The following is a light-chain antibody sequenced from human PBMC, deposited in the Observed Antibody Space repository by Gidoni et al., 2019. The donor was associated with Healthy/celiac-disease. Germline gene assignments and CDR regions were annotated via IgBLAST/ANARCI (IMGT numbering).Light chain of an antibody. CDR3: MQAQQTPWT. CDR1: QSLLHSNGYNY. Sequence: DIVMTQYPLSLPVTPGEPASISCRSSQSLLHSNGYNYLDWYLQKPGQSPQLLIYLGSTRASGVPDRFSGSGSGTDFTLKISRVEAEDVGVYYCMQAQQTPWTFGQGTKVEIK. J-gene: IGKJ1*01. CDR2: LGS. V-gene: IGKV2-28*01.